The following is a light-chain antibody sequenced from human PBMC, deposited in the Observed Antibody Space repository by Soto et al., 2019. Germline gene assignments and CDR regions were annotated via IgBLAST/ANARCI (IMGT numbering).Light chain of an antibody. CDR2: EVS. V-gene: IGLV2-14*01. Sequence: QSALTQPASVSGSPGQSITISCTGTSSDVGGYNYVSWYQQRPGKAPKFMIYEVSNRPSGVSNRFSGSKSGNTASLTISGLQAEDEADYYCSSYTRNSTLVFGGGTKLTVL. CDR3: SSYTRNSTLV. J-gene: IGLJ2*01. CDR1: SSDVGGYNY.